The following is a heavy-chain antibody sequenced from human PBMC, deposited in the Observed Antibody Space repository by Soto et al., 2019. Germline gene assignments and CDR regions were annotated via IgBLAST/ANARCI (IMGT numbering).Heavy chain of an antibody. J-gene: IGHJ6*03. CDR3: ARCITMVRGVIPYYYYMDV. V-gene: IGHV4-31*03. Sequence: QVQLQESGPGLVKPSQTLSLTCTVSGGSISSGGYYWSWNRQHPGKGLEWIGYIYYSGSTYYNPSLKSRVTISVDTSKNQFSLKLSSVTAADTAVYYCARCITMVRGVIPYYYYMDVWGKGTTVTVSS. D-gene: IGHD3-10*01. CDR2: IYYSGST. CDR1: GGSISSGGYY.